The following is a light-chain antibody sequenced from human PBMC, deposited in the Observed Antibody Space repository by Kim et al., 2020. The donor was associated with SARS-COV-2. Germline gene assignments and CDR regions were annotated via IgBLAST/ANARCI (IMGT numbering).Light chain of an antibody. CDR1: TIDIGDYVS. CDR3: SSFASNTFYV. CDR2: DVR. Sequence: GQSITISCTSTTIDIGDYVSVSWYQQYPGKAPKLIIYDVRNRPSGISDRFSASKSAHTASLTISGLQAEDEAEYFCSSFASNTFYVFGGGTKVTVL. J-gene: IGLJ1*01. V-gene: IGLV2-14*03.